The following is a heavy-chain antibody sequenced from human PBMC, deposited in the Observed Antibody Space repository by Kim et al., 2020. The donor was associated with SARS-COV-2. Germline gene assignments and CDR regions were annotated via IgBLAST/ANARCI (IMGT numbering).Heavy chain of an antibody. CDR2: ISAYNGNT. J-gene: IGHJ4*02. V-gene: IGHV1-18*04. Sequence: ASVKVSCKASGYTFTSYGISWVRQAPGQGLEWMGWISAYNGNTNYAQKLQGRVTMTTDTSTSTAYMELRSLRSDDTAVYYCARDSPFAGGATPLDYWGQGTLVTVSS. CDR3: ARDSPFAGGATPLDY. D-gene: IGHD1-26*01. CDR1: GYTFTSYG.